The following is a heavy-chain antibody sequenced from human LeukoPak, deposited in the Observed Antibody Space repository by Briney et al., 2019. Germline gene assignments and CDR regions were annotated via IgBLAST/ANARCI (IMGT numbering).Heavy chain of an antibody. CDR3: ARGVSSIY. CDR1: GFTFSSYA. J-gene: IGHJ4*02. V-gene: IGHV3-64*01. D-gene: IGHD5/OR15-5a*01. CDR2: ISSTGGTT. Sequence: PGGSLRLSCVASGFTFSSYAMHWVRQAPGMGLECVSAISSTGGTTYYANSVKGRFTISRDNSKKTLYLQMGSLIPEDMAVYYCARGVSSIYWGQGTLVTVSS.